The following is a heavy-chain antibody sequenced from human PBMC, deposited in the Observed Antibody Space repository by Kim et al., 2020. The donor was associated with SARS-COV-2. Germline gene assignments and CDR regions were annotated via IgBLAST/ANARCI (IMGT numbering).Heavy chain of an antibody. Sequence: SETLSLTCTVSGGSISSGGYYWSWIRQHPGKGLEWIGYIYYSGSTYYNPSLKSRVTISVDTSKNQFSLKLSSVTAADTAVYYCARSVGSSSWYPPFDYWGQGTLDTVSS. CDR3: ARSVGSSSWYPPFDY. J-gene: IGHJ4*01. D-gene: IGHD6-13*01. CDR2: IYYSGST. V-gene: IGHV4-31*03. CDR1: GGSISSGGYY.